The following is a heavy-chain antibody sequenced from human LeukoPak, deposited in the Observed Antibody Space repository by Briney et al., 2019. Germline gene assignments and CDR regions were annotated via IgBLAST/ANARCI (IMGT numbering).Heavy chain of an antibody. Sequence: ASVKVSCKASGGTFSSYTISWVRQAPGQGLEWMGWISAYNGNTNYAQKLQGRVTMTTDTSTSTAYMELRSLRSDDTAVYYCAREITGHYYDSSGYYHIDYWGQGTLVTVSS. J-gene: IGHJ4*02. CDR1: GGTFSSYT. V-gene: IGHV1-18*01. D-gene: IGHD3-22*01. CDR3: AREITGHYYDSSGYYHIDY. CDR2: ISAYNGNT.